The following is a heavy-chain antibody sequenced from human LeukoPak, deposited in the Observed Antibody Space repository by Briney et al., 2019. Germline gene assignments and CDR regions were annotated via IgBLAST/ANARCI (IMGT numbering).Heavy chain of an antibody. CDR3: ATDKDWAFDY. D-gene: IGHD3/OR15-3a*01. CDR1: GFTFSSYS. Sequence: GGSLRLSCAASGFTFSSYSMNWVRQAPGKGLEWVSYIRSSDNTKHYADSVKGRFTTSSDNAKNSLYLQMDSLRAEDTAVYYCATDKDWAFDYWGQGTLVTVSS. CDR2: IRSSDNTK. J-gene: IGHJ4*02. V-gene: IGHV3-48*01.